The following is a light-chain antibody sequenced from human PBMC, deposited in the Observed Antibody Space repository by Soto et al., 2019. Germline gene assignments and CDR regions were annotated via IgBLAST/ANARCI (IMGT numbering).Light chain of an antibody. V-gene: IGLV1-40*01. J-gene: IGLJ1*01. Sequence: QSVLTQPPSVSGAPGQSVTISCSGSSSNLGAGYDVQWYRQFPGTAPKLLIYANTERPSGVPDRFSGSKSGTSACLAITGLQADDEADYYCQSYDSSLIVSKVFGTGTKVTVL. CDR1: SSNLGAGYD. CDR3: QSYDSSLIVSKV. CDR2: ANT.